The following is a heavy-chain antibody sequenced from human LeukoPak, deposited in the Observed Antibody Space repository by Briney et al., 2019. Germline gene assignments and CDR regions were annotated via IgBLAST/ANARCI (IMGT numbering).Heavy chain of an antibody. CDR1: GYSISSGYY. CDR2: IYHSGST. V-gene: IGHV4-38-2*02. Sequence: SETLSLTCTVSGYSISSGYYWGWIRQPPGKGLEWIGSIYHSGSTYYNPSLKSRVTISVDTSKNQFSLKLSSVTAADTAVYYCARETYYYDSIEDYWGQGTLVTVSS. J-gene: IGHJ4*02. CDR3: ARETYYYDSIEDY. D-gene: IGHD3-22*01.